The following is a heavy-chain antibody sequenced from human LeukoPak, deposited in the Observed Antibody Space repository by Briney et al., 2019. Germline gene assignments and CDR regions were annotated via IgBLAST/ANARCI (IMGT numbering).Heavy chain of an antibody. CDR3: ARGDYYYMDV. CDR2: ISWNSGSI. Sequence: GGSLRLSCAASGFTIDDYAMHWVRQAPGKGLEWVSGISWNSGSIGYADSVKGRFTISRDNAKNSLYLQMNSLRAEDTALYYCARGDYYYMDVWGKGTTVTVSS. V-gene: IGHV3-9*01. D-gene: IGHD3-10*01. CDR1: GFTIDDYA. J-gene: IGHJ6*03.